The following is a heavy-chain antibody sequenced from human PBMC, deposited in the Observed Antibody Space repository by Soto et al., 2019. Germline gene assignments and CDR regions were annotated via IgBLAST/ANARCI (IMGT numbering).Heavy chain of an antibody. Sequence: GGSLRLSCAASGFTFSSYAMSWVRQAPGKGLEWVSAISGSGGSTYYADSVKGRFTISRDNSKNTLYRQMNSLRAEDTAVYYCAKDLRRGAGRPGYYYYGMDVWGQGTTVTVSS. CDR3: AKDLRRGAGRPGYYYYGMDV. CDR2: ISGSGGST. J-gene: IGHJ6*02. V-gene: IGHV3-23*01. CDR1: GFTFSSYA. D-gene: IGHD3-10*01.